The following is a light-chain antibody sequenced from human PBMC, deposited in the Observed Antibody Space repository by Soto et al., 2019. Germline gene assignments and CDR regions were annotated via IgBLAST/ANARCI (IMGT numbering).Light chain of an antibody. CDR2: GAF. V-gene: IGKV1-6*01. CDR3: VQDFNYPLT. CDR1: RGVRSD. J-gene: IGKJ4*01. Sequence: AIQMTQSPSSLSASVGDTVTISCRASRGVRSDVAWYQQRPWSVPKVLIYGAFNLYTGVPSRFSGSGYGSDFSLTISSLQPEDSATYYCVQDFNYPLTFGGGTKVEI.